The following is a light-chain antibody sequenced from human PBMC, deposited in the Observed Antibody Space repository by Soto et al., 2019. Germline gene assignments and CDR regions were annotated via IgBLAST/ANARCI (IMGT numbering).Light chain of an antibody. CDR1: QSISSY. J-gene: IGKJ1*01. CDR3: QQRYSTPRT. CDR2: AAS. Sequence: DIQMTQSPSSLSASVGNRVTITCGASQSISSYLNWYQQKPGKAPKVLIYAASSLQSGVPSRFSGSGSGPDFTLTISSLKTEDFATYDCQQRYSTPRTFGQGTKVDIK. V-gene: IGKV1-39*01.